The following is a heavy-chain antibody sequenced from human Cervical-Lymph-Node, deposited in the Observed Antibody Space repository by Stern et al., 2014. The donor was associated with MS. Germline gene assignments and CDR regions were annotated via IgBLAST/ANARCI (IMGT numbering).Heavy chain of an antibody. CDR1: GFTFSTYA. J-gene: IGHJ4*02. Sequence: QVQLVQSGGGVVQPGRSLRLSCAASGFTFSTYAMHWVRQAPGKGLEWVAIISYDGSIRYYADSVTGRFTISRDNSKNTLYLQLNSLRHADTAVYFCAKDMKTRNSHYFDYWGQGTLVTVSS. CDR3: AKDMKTRNSHYFDY. D-gene: IGHD4-23*01. CDR2: ISYDGSIR. V-gene: IGHV3-30*18.